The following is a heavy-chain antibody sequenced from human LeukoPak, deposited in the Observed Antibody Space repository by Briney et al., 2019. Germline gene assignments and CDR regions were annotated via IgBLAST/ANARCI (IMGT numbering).Heavy chain of an antibody. D-gene: IGHD1-26*01. CDR2: IKSKTDGGTT. CDR3: TTKPWELLAY. Sequence: GSLILSCAASGFPFSNAWMSGVRQAPGKGLEWVGRIKSKTDGGTTDYAAPVNGRFTISRDDSKNTLYLQMNSLKTEDTAVYYCTTKPWELLAYWGQGTLVTVSS. J-gene: IGHJ4*02. V-gene: IGHV3-15*01. CDR1: GFPFSNAW.